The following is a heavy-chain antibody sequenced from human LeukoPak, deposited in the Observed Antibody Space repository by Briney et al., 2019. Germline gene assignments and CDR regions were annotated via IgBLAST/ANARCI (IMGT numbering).Heavy chain of an antibody. CDR1: GGSISSYY. V-gene: IGHV4-59*08. CDR3: ARQRRGVTRARVSWFDP. J-gene: IGHJ5*02. D-gene: IGHD3-10*01. Sequence: SETLSLTCTVSGGSISSYYWSWIRQPPGKGLEWIGYIYYSGSTNYNPSLKSRVTISVDTSKNQFSLKLSSVTAADTAVYYCARQRRGVTRARVSWFDPWGQGTLVTVSS. CDR2: IYYSGST.